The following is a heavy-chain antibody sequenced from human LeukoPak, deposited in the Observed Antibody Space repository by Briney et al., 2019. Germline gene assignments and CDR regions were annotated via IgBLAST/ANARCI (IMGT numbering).Heavy chain of an antibody. Sequence: ASVKVSCKASGYSFTAQYMHWLRQAPGQGLEWMGWINPNNGDTKYAQSFLGRVIMTRDTFTTTAYMELSSLRSDDTAVYFCASYPRGVSTPPFDYWGQGTLVIVSS. CDR3: ASYPRGVSTPPFDY. V-gene: IGHV1-2*02. CDR2: INPNNGDT. D-gene: IGHD3-3*02. J-gene: IGHJ4*02. CDR1: GYSFTAQY.